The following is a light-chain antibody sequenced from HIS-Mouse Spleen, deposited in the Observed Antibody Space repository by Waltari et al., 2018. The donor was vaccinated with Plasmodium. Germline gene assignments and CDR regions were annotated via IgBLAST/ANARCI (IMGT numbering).Light chain of an antibody. CDR2: HDS. CDR1: NMGDKY. Sequence: SYELTPPPSVSVSPGQTATIPCSGDNMGDKYSCWYQQKPGQSPVLVIYHDSKRPSGIPGRFSGSNSGNTATLTIGGTQAMDEADYYCQAWDSSTVVFGGGTKLTVL. V-gene: IGLV3-1*01. CDR3: QAWDSSTVV. J-gene: IGLJ2*01.